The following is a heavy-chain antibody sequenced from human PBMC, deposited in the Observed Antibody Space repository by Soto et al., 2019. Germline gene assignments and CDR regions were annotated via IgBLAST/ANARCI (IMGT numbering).Heavy chain of an antibody. Sequence: SETLSLTCTVSGGSISSSGYYWGWIRQPPGKGLEWIGSIYYSGSTYYNPSLKSRVTISVDTSKNQFSLKLSSVTAADTAVYYCARPSPRYCSGGSCLEFPDAFDIWGQGTMVTVSS. D-gene: IGHD2-15*01. J-gene: IGHJ3*02. CDR3: ARPSPRYCSGGSCLEFPDAFDI. V-gene: IGHV4-39*01. CDR2: IYYSGST. CDR1: GGSISSSGYY.